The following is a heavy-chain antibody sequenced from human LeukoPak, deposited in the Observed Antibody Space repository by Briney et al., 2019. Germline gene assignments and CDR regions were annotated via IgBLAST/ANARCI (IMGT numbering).Heavy chain of an antibody. CDR3: AISPSQLPEKPYNWFDP. CDR2: MNPNSGNT. V-gene: IGHV1-8*02. J-gene: IGHJ5*02. D-gene: IGHD2-2*01. CDR1: GYTFTSYG. Sequence: GASVKVSCKASGYTFTSYGLHWVRQAPGQGLEWMGWMNPNSGNTGYAQKFQGRVTMTRNTSISTAYMELSSLRSEDTAVYYCAISPSQLPEKPYNWFDPWGQGTLVTVSS.